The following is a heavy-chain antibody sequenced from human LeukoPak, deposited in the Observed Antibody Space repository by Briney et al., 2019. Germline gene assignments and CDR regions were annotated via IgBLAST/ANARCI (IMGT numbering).Heavy chain of an antibody. CDR1: GYTFTGYY. CDR2: INPNSGGT. V-gene: IGHV1-2*02. J-gene: IGHJ5*02. D-gene: IGHD2-21*02. CDR3: ARGGIVVVTAINPTVHWFDP. Sequence: GASVKVSCKASGYTFTGYYMHWVRQAPGQGLEWMGWINPNSGGTNYAQKFQGRVTMTRDTSTSTVYMELSSLRSEDTAVYYCARGGIVVVTAINPTVHWFDPWGQGTLVTVSS.